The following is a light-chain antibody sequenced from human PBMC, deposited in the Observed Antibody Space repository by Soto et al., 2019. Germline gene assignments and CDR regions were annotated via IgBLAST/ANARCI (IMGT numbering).Light chain of an antibody. CDR1: QSVSTSY. V-gene: IGKV3-20*01. J-gene: IGKJ1*01. Sequence: EIVMTQSPCTLSLSPGERATISCRASQSVSTSYLACYQQKPGQAPRLLIYGASSRATGIPDRFSGSGSGTDFTLTISRLEPEDFAVYYCQQYGTSPRTFGQGTKVEIK. CDR3: QQYGTSPRT. CDR2: GAS.